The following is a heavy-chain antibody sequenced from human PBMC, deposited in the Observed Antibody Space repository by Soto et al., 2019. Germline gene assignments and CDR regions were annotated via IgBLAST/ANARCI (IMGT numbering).Heavy chain of an antibody. CDR2: ISFDGNNN. CDR3: GRCTGTSCHLGADF. CDR1: GFTFRNYA. D-gene: IGHD2-2*01. J-gene: IGHJ4*02. V-gene: IGHV3-30-3*01. Sequence: PGGSLRLACAASGFTFRNYALHWVRQAPGRGLEWVALISFDGNNNYYANSVKGRFTISRDNSKNTLYLQMNSLRAEDTAVYYCGRCTGTSCHLGADFWGQGTLVTVSS.